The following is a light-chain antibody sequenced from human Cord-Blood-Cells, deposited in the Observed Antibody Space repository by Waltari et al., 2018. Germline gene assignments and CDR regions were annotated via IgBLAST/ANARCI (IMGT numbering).Light chain of an antibody. CDR2: VAS. Sequence: EIVLTQSPGTLSLSPGERATTSCRASQSVSSSYLAWYQQKPGQAPRLLFYVASSWATGIPDRFSGSGSGTDFTLTISRREPEDFAVYYCQQYGSSPWTFGQGTKVEIK. CDR3: QQYGSSPWT. V-gene: IGKV3-20*01. CDR1: QSVSSSY. J-gene: IGKJ1*01.